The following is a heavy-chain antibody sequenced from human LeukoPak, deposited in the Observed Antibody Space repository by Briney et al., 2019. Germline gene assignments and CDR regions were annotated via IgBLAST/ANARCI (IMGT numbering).Heavy chain of an antibody. CDR3: ARGGLGYYDYVWGSYRPRGYFDY. D-gene: IGHD3-16*02. J-gene: IGHJ4*02. CDR1: GGSFSGYY. Sequence: SETLSLTCAVYGGSFSGYYWSWIRQPPGKGLEWIGEINHSGSTNYNPSLKSRVTISVDTSKNQFSLKLSSVTAADTAVYYCARGGLGYYDYVWGSYRPRGYFDYWGQGTLVTVSS. CDR2: INHSGST. V-gene: IGHV4-34*01.